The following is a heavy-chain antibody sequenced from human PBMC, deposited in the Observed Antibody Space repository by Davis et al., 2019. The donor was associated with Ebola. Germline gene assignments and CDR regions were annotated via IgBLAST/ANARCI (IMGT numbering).Heavy chain of an antibody. Sequence: PGGSLRLSCAAPGFTFSSYALHWVRQAPGKGLEWVAVIWYDGSNKDYADSVKGRFTISRDNSKNTLYLQMNSLRAEDTAVYYCARDQQQLDPYYFDNWGQGTLVTVSS. CDR2: IWYDGSNK. V-gene: IGHV3-33*01. CDR1: GFTFSSYA. CDR3: ARDQQQLDPYYFDN. D-gene: IGHD6-13*01. J-gene: IGHJ4*02.